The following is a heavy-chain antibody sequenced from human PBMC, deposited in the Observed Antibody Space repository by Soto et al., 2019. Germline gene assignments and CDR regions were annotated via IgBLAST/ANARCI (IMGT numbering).Heavy chain of an antibody. J-gene: IGHJ4*02. CDR1: GGSISSNSYY. D-gene: IGHD2-15*01. Sequence: QLQLQESGPGLVKHSETLSLTCTVSGGSISSNSYYWGWIRQPPGKGLEWIGSIYYSGSTYYNPSLKSRVTISVDTSKNQFSLKLSSVTAADTAVYYCARHTPAISISDHWGQGTLVTVSS. CDR2: IYYSGST. V-gene: IGHV4-39*01. CDR3: ARHTPAISISDH.